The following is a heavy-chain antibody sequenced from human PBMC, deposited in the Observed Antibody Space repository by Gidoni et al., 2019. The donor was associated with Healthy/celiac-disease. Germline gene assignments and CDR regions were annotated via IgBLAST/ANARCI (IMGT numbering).Heavy chain of an antibody. D-gene: IGHD3-3*01. CDR2: IFSNDEK. J-gene: IGHJ2*01. V-gene: IGHV2-26*01. Sequence: QVTLKESGPVLVKPTETLTLTCTVSGFSLSNPRMGVSWIRQPPGKALEWLAHIFSNDEKSYSTSLKSRLTISKDTSKSQVVLTMTNMDPVDTATYYCARIRSYDFWSGYYTPWYFDLWGRGTLVTVSS. CDR1: GFSLSNPRMG. CDR3: ARIRSYDFWSGYYTPWYFDL.